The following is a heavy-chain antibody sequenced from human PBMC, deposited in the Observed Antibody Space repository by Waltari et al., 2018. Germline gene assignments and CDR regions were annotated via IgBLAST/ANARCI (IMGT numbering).Heavy chain of an antibody. D-gene: IGHD2-15*01. J-gene: IGHJ4*02. Sequence: QVQLVQSGAEVKKPGASVKVSCKASGYTFTSYELNWVRQATGQGLEWMGWMKPNNGNTGSTQKFQGRLTMTSDTSISTAYMELSSLGSDDTAVYYCARSGGYFRNWGQGTLVTVSS. CDR3: ARSGGYFRN. CDR2: MKPNNGNT. CDR1: GYTFTSYE. V-gene: IGHV1-8*01.